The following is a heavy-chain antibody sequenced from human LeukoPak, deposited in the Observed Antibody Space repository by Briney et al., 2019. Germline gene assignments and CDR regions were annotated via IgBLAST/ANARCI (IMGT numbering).Heavy chain of an antibody. CDR1: GGSFSGYY. D-gene: IGHD2-2*01. J-gene: IGHJ4*02. V-gene: IGHV4-34*01. CDR3: ARIKPLGYCSSTSCRDY. Sequence: SETLFLTCAVYGGSFSGYYWSRIRQPPGKGLEWIGEINHSGSTNYNPSLKSRVTTSVDTSKNQFSLKLSSVTAADTAVYYCARIKPLGYCSSTSCRDYWGQGTLVTVSS. CDR2: INHSGST.